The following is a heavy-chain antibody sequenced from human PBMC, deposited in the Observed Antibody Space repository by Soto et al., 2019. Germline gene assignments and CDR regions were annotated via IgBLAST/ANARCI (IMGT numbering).Heavy chain of an antibody. Sequence: EVQLVESGGGLVQPGGSLRLSCAASGFTFSSYWMHWVRQAPGKGLMWVSRINSDGSSTSYADSVKGRFTISRDNAKNTLYLQMNSQRAEDTAVYYCARARAIAAAGISWFDPWGQGTLVTVSS. CDR3: ARARAIAAAGISWFDP. CDR1: GFTFSSYW. CDR2: INSDGSST. D-gene: IGHD6-13*01. V-gene: IGHV3-74*01. J-gene: IGHJ5*02.